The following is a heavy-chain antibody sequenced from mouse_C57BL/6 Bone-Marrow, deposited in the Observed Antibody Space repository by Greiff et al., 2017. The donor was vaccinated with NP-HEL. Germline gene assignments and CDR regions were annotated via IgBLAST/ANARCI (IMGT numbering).Heavy chain of an antibody. CDR1: GYTFTSYW. CDR2: IYPGSGST. Sequence: QVQLKQPGAELVKPGASVKMSCKASGYTFTSYWITWVKQRPGQGLEWIGDIYPGSGSTNYNEKFKSKATLTVDTSSSTAYMQLSSLTSEDSAVYYCAREGDGTTVVDPYYYAMDYWGQGTSVTVSS. CDR3: AREGDGTTVVDPYYYAMDY. V-gene: IGHV1-55*01. D-gene: IGHD1-1*01. J-gene: IGHJ4*01.